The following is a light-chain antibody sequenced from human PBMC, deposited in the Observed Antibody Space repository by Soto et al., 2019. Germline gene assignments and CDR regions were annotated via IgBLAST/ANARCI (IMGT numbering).Light chain of an antibody. V-gene: IGLV2-18*01. Sequence: QSVLTQPPSVSGSPGQSVTISCTGTSSDVGSYNRVSWYQQPPGTAPKVIIYEVTNRPSGAPDRFSGSKSGNTASLTISGLQAEDEADYYCSLFTSSSTYVFGTGTKVTVL. J-gene: IGLJ1*01. CDR3: SLFTSSSTYV. CDR2: EVT. CDR1: SSDVGSYNR.